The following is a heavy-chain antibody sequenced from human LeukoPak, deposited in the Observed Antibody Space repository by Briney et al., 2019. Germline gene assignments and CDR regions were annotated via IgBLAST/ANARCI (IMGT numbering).Heavy chain of an antibody. CDR1: GGSFSDYN. D-gene: IGHD1-1*01. CDR3: ARGLDLEGLDY. Sequence: PSETLSLTCAVYGGSFSDYNWSWLSQFPEKGLEWIGDINDSGRTHYNRSLKSRVTISVDTAKYQFSLSLSSLTAADTAVYYCARGLDLEGLDYWGQGTLVTVSS. V-gene: IGHV4-34*01. J-gene: IGHJ4*02. CDR2: INDSGRT.